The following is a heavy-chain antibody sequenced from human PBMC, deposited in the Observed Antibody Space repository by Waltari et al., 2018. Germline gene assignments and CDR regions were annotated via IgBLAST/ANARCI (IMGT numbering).Heavy chain of an antibody. CDR2: IYTSGST. Sequence: QVQLQESGPGLVKPSETLSLTCTVSGGSISSYYWSWIRQPAGKGLEFIGRIYTSGSTSENPSLKSRVTMSLDTSKNQFSLKLSSVTAADTAVYYCARVEWAGDAFDIWGQGTMVTVSS. CDR3: ARVEWAGDAFDI. V-gene: IGHV4-4*07. D-gene: IGHD1-26*01. CDR1: GGSISSYY. J-gene: IGHJ3*02.